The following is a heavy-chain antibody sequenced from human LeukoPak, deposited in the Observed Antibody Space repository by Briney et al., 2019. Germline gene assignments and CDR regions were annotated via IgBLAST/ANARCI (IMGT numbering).Heavy chain of an antibody. CDR1: GGSFSGYY. CDR2: INHSGST. Sequence: SETLSLTCAVYGGSFSGYYWSWIRQPPGKGLEWIGEINHSGSTNYNPSLKSRVTISVDTSKNQFSLKLSSVTAADTAVYYCARKGAAAGPPYYYYYGMDVWGQGTTVTVSS. J-gene: IGHJ6*02. V-gene: IGHV4-34*01. D-gene: IGHD6-13*01. CDR3: ARKGAAAGPPYYYYYGMDV.